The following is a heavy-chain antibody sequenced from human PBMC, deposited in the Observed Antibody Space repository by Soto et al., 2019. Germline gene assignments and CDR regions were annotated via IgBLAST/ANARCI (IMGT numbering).Heavy chain of an antibody. J-gene: IGHJ4*02. V-gene: IGHV1-69*02. CDR3: AIPMVRGAIGFHPFDY. CDR2: IIPILGIA. Sequence: QVQLVQSGAEVKKPGSSVKVSCKASGGTFSSYTISWVRQAPGHGLEWMGRIIPILGIANYAQKFQGRVTITADKSTSTAYMELSSLRSEDTAVYYCAIPMVRGAIGFHPFDYWGQGTLVTVSS. CDR1: GGTFSSYT. D-gene: IGHD3-10*01.